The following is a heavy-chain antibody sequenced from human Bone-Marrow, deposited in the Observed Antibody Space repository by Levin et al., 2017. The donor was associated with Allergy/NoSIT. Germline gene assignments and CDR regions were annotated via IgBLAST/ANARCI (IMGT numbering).Heavy chain of an antibody. J-gene: IGHJ4*02. CDR2: ISYDGSNK. D-gene: IGHD5-18*01. CDR3: ARDHAMWIQLWFFDY. CDR1: GFTFSSYA. Sequence: GGSLRLSCAASGFTFSSYAMHWVRQAPGKGLEWVAVISYDGSNKYYADSVKGRFTISRDNSKNTLYLQMNSLRAEDTAVYYCARDHAMWIQLWFFDYWGQGTLVTVSS. V-gene: IGHV3-30-3*01.